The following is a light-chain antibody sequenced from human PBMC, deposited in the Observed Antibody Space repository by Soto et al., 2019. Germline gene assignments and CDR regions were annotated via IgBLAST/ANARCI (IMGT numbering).Light chain of an antibody. J-gene: IGLJ1*01. Sequence: SYELTQPPSVSVAPGQTARITCEGNNIGTKSVHWYQQKPGQAPALVVYDDSARPSGIPERFSGSNSGNTATLTINRVEAGDEADYYCQVWDHTTEHYVFGPGTKVTVL. V-gene: IGLV3-21*02. CDR2: DDS. CDR1: NIGTKS. CDR3: QVWDHTTEHYV.